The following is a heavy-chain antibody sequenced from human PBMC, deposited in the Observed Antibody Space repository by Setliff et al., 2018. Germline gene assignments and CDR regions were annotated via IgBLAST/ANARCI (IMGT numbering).Heavy chain of an antibody. CDR3: ARMSRYSEFWSGYAEDYYSSYIDV. CDR2: INPSSGAT. Sequence: ASVKVSCKASGYTFTGYYMYWVRQAPGQGLEWMGRINPSSGATIYAQKFQGRVTMTSDTSISTAYMELGRLRSDDTAVYYCARMSRYSEFWSGYAEDYYSSYIDVWGTGATVTVS. V-gene: IGHV1-2*06. J-gene: IGHJ6*03. CDR1: GYTFTGYY. D-gene: IGHD3-3*01.